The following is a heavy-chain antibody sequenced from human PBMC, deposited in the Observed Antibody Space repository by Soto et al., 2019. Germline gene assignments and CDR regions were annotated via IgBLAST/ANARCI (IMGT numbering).Heavy chain of an antibody. J-gene: IGHJ4*02. D-gene: IGHD6-19*01. CDR2: IQQDGSEK. Sequence: GGSLRLSCAASGFTFSSYWMSWVRQAPGKGLEWVANIQQDGSEKYYVDSVKGRFTISRDNAKNSLYLQMTSLRAEDTAVYYCASPYSSGWPPTPRYWGQGPLVTVSS. CDR1: GFTFSSYW. CDR3: ASPYSSGWPPTPRY. V-gene: IGHV3-7*01.